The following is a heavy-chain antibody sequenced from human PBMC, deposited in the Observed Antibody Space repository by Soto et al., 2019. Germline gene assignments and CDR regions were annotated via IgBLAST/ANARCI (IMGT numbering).Heavy chain of an antibody. CDR1: GLTISGKKY. V-gene: IGHV3-53*01. CDR2: LYDVDGS. J-gene: IGHJ3*01. Sequence: DVQLVESGGGLIQPGESLRLSCAAFGLTISGKKYVAWVRQAPGKGLEWVSALYDVDGSFYADSVTGRFTTSSDSSKTTVYLQMNDLRPDYTAVYYCATWHEREHAFDVWGQGTTVTISS. D-gene: IGHD1-1*01. CDR3: ATWHEREHAFDV.